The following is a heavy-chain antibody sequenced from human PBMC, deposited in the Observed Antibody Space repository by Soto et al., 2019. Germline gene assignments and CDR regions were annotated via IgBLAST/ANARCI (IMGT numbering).Heavy chain of an antibody. CDR3: ATDSGTTVYYYGMDV. V-gene: IGHV1-24*01. J-gene: IGHJ6*02. Sequence: ASVKVSCKVSGYTLTELSMHWVRQAPGKGLEWMGGFDPEDGETIYAQKFQGRVTMTEDTSTDTAYMELGSLRSEDTAVYYCATDSGTTVYYYGMDVWGQGTTVTVSS. CDR2: FDPEDGET. CDR1: GYTLTELS. D-gene: IGHD1-7*01.